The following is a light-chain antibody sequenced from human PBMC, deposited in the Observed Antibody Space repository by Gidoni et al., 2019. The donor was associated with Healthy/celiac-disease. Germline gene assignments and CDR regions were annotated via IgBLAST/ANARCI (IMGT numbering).Light chain of an antibody. V-gene: IGKV3-20*01. Sequence: DIVLTPPPGTLSLSPGERATLSCRASQSVSSSYLAWYQQKPGQAPRLLIYGASSRATGSPDRFSGSGSGTDFTLTISRLEPEDFAVYYCQQYGSSPPYTFGQGTKLEIK. CDR2: GAS. CDR1: QSVSSSY. CDR3: QQYGSSPPYT. J-gene: IGKJ2*01.